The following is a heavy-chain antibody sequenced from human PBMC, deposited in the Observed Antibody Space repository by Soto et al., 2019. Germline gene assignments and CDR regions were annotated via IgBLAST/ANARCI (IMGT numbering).Heavy chain of an antibody. CDR2: AYYGGNT. CDR1: GGSISNYY. CDR3: ANHNSAWLRMEAFDL. J-gene: IGHJ3*01. D-gene: IGHD5-12*01. V-gene: IGHV4-59*08. Sequence: QVQLQESGPGLVKPSETLALTCTVSGGSISNYYWSWIRQPPGKGLEWIGYAYYGGNTNYNPYLKCHFLVPVETSKRQFGLRLNSLTVADTALYYFANHNSAWLRMEAFDLWGSGTMVNVPS.